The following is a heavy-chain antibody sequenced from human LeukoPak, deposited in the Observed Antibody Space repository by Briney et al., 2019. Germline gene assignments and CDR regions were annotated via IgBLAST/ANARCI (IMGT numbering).Heavy chain of an antibody. V-gene: IGHV3-21*01. CDR2: ITSSSSYI. D-gene: IGHD4-23*01. CDR3: AREKRDMATRGLFGY. Sequence: GGSLRLSCAASGFTLSSSNMNWVRPAPGEGRGWVSFITSSSSYIYYADSVKGRFTVSRDNAKNALYLQMSSLRAEDTAVYFCAREKRDMATRGLFGYWGQGTLVTVSS. J-gene: IGHJ4*02. CDR1: GFTLSSSN.